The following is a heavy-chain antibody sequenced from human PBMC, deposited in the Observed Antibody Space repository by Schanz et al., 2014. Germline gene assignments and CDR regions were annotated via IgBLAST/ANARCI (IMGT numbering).Heavy chain of an antibody. Sequence: VHLVESGGGLVQPGGSLRLSCAASGFTFRGYAMSWVRQAPGKGLEWVAVIWYDGSNKYYADSVKGRFTISRDNSKNTLFLQMNSLRPEDTAIYYCAKDRSWDYDSSGYFDYWGQGTLVTVSS. CDR2: IWYDGSNK. J-gene: IGHJ4*02. CDR1: GFTFRGYA. CDR3: AKDRSWDYDSSGYFDY. D-gene: IGHD3-22*01. V-gene: IGHV3-33*06.